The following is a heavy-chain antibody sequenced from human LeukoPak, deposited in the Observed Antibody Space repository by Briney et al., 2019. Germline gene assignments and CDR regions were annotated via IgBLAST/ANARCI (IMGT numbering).Heavy chain of an antibody. CDR3: ASPRDGYNSFDY. Sequence: SVKVSCKASGGTFSSYAISWVRQAPGQGLEWMGGIIPIFGTANYAQKFQGRVTITADESTSTAYMELSSLRSEDTAVYYCASPRDGYNSFDYWGQGTLVTVSS. V-gene: IGHV1-69*13. CDR1: GGTFSSYA. CDR2: IIPIFGTA. D-gene: IGHD5-24*01. J-gene: IGHJ4*02.